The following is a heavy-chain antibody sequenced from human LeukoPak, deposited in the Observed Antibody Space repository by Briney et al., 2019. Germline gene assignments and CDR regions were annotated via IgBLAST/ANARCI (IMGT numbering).Heavy chain of an antibody. CDR3: ARGDTGSAFDI. V-gene: IGHV4-34*01. CDR1: GGSFSGYY. CDR2: INHSGST. J-gene: IGHJ3*02. D-gene: IGHD3-10*01. Sequence: PSETLSLTCAVYGGSFSGYYWSWIRQPPGKGLEWIGEINHSGSTNYNSSLKSRVTISVDTSKNQFSLKLSSVTAADTAVYYCARGDTGSAFDIWGQGTMVTVSS.